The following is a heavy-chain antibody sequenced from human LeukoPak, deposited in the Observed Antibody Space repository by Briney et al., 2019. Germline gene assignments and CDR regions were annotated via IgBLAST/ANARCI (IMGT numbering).Heavy chain of an antibody. V-gene: IGHV3-23*01. CDR1: GFTFSSYA. CDR2: ISGSGGST. Sequence: GGSLRLSCAASGFTFSSYAMSWVRQAPGKGLEWVSTISGSGGSTYYADSVKGRFTISRDNSKNTLYMQMNGLRAEDTAVYYCAKQHDYGDPFGYWGQGTLVTVSS. D-gene: IGHD4-17*01. CDR3: AKQHDYGDPFGY. J-gene: IGHJ4*02.